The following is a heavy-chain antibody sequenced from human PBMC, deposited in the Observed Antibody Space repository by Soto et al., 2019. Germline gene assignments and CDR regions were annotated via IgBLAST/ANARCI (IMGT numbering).Heavy chain of an antibody. CDR1: GFTFSSYA. J-gene: IGHJ6*02. V-gene: IGHV3-23*01. Sequence: GSLRLSCAASGFTFSSYAMNWVRHSPVRGLEWVSSITGIGATTYYADSVKGRFTISRDNSKNTLYLQMNSLRGEDTALYYCAKSAGSWSRYYYGRDVGGQGTTVTGSS. D-gene: IGHD6-13*01. CDR3: AKSAGSWSRYYYGRDV. CDR2: ITGIGATT.